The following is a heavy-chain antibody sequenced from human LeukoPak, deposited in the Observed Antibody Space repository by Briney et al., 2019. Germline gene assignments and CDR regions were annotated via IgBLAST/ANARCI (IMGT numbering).Heavy chain of an antibody. Sequence: SETLSLTCTVSGGSISSYYWSWIRQPPGKGLEWIGYISYSGRTKYNPSLKSRVTMSVDTSKNQFSLNLSFVTAADTAVYYCAREGDYYGRFDPWGQGTLVTVSS. D-gene: IGHD3-10*01. CDR2: ISYSGRT. CDR3: AREGDYYGRFDP. V-gene: IGHV4-59*01. J-gene: IGHJ5*02. CDR1: GGSISSYY.